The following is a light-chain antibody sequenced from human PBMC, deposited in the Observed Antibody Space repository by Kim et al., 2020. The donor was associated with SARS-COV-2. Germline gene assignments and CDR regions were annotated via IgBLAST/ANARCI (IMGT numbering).Light chain of an antibody. J-gene: IGKJ3*01. CDR1: QSVLYSSNNKNY. CDR2: WAS. V-gene: IGKV4-1*01. CDR3: QQYYSTLT. Sequence: DIVMTQSPDSLAVSLGERATINCKSSQSVLYSSNNKNYLAWYQQKPGQPPKLLIYWASTRESGVPDRFSGSGSGTDFTLTISCLQAEDVAVYYCQQYYSTLTFGPGTKVDIK.